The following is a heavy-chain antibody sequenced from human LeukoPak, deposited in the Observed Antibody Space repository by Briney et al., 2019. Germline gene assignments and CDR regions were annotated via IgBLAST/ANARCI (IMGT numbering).Heavy chain of an antibody. D-gene: IGHD1-26*01. CDR2: ISSSGSTI. Sequence: PGGSLRLSCAASGFTFSSYEMNWVRQAPGKGLEWVSYISSSGSTIYYADSVKGRFTISRDNVKNSLYLQMNSLRAEDTAVYYCARDPYSGSYGDSYYYYMDVWGKGTTVTISS. CDR3: ARDPYSGSYGDSYYYYMDV. J-gene: IGHJ6*03. CDR1: GFTFSSYE. V-gene: IGHV3-48*03.